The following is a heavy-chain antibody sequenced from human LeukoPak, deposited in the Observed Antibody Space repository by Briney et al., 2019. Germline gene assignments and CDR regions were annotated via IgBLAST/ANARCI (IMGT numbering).Heavy chain of an antibody. D-gene: IGHD4-23*01. V-gene: IGHV1-46*03. CDR1: GYTFTSYY. CDR2: INPSGNST. CDR3: ARHSSKGRVVTP. Sequence: ASVKVSCKASGYTFTSYYMHWVRQAPGQGLEWMGIINPSGNSTNYAQNFQGRVTMTRDTSTSTVYMDLSSLRSEDTAVYYCARHSSKGRVVTPWGQGTLVTVSS. J-gene: IGHJ5*02.